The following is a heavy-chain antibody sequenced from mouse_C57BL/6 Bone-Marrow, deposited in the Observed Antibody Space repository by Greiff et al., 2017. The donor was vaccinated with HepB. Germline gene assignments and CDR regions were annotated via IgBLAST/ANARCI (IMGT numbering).Heavy chain of an antibody. V-gene: IGHV14-4*01. D-gene: IGHD4-1*01. CDR2: IDPENGDT. J-gene: IGHJ2*01. Sequence: VQLQQSGAELVRPGASVKLSCTASGFNIKDDYMHWVKQRPEQGLEWIGWIDPENGDTEYASKFQGKATITADTSSNTAYLKLSSLTSEDTAVYYCTTLTGTVYFDYWGQGTTLTVSS. CDR1: GFNIKDDY. CDR3: TTLTGTVYFDY.